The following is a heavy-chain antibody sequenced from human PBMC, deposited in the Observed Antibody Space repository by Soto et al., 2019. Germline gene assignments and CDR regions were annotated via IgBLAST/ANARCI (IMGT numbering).Heavy chain of an antibody. CDR3: AREAGYCSRTSCYRRAFDT. V-gene: IGHV3-74*01. Sequence: EVQLVESGGDLVQPGGSLRLSCAASGFTFSGHWMHWVRQVPGKGLVWVSRINTDGGSTSYADSVKGRFTISRDNAKNTLFLQMTGFRVDDTSVYYCAREAGYCSRTSCYRRAFDTWGQGTMVTGSS. CDR1: GFTFSGHW. D-gene: IGHD2-2*01. CDR2: INTDGGST. J-gene: IGHJ3*02.